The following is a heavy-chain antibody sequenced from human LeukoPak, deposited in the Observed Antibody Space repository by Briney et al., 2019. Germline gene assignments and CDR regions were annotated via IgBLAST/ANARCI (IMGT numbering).Heavy chain of an antibody. D-gene: IGHD4-17*01. V-gene: IGHV3-48*03. J-gene: IGHJ4*02. CDR3: ARVGTTVTLDY. CDR1: GFTFSSYE. Sequence: PGGSLRLSCAASGFTFSSYEMNWVRQAPGKELEWVSYISSSGSTIYYADSVKGRFTISRDNAKNSLYLQMNSLRAEDTAVYYCARVGTTVTLDYWGQGTLVTVSS. CDR2: ISSSGSTI.